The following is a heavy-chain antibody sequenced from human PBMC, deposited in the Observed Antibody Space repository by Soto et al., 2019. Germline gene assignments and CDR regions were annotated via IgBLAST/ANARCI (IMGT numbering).Heavy chain of an antibody. J-gene: IGHJ3*02. CDR3: ARDRLLCFGELPPRAHDAFDI. V-gene: IGHV4-31*03. CDR1: GGSISSGGYF. CDR2: INYSGST. D-gene: IGHD3-10*01. Sequence: QVQLQESGPGLVKPSQTLSLTCTVSGGSISSGGYFWSWIRQHPGKGLEWIGDINYSGSTYSNPSLKSRVTISVDTSKNQFSLKLSSVTAADTAVYYGARDRLLCFGELPPRAHDAFDIWCQGTMFTVSS.